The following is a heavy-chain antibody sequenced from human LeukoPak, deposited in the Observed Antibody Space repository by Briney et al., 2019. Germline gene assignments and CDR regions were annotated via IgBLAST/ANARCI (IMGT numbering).Heavy chain of an antibody. V-gene: IGHV4-39*01. Sequence: SETLSLTCTVSGGSMSSSSYYWGWIRQPPGKGLEWIGSMYYSGSTYYNPSLKSRVTISVDTSKNQFSLKLSSVTAADTAAYFCARHVYSSSWIYYYYYMDVWGKGTRSPSP. CDR1: GGSMSSSSYY. D-gene: IGHD6-13*01. J-gene: IGHJ6*03. CDR3: ARHVYSSSWIYYYYYMDV. CDR2: MYYSGST.